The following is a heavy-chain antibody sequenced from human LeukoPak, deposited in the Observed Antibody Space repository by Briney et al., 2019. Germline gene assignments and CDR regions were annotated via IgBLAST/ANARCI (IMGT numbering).Heavy chain of an antibody. Sequence: GGSLRLSCAASGFTFSSYAMHWVRQAPGNGLEYVSAISSNGGSTFYANSVKGRFTISRDNSKNTLYLQMGSLRAEDMAVYYCARGEYGDYSFDYWGQGTLVTVSS. V-gene: IGHV3-64*01. CDR3: ARGEYGDYSFDY. D-gene: IGHD4-17*01. J-gene: IGHJ4*02. CDR1: GFTFSSYA. CDR2: ISSNGGST.